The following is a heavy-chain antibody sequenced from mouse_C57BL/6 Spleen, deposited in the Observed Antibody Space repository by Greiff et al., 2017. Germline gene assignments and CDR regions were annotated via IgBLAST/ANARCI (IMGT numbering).Heavy chain of an antibody. Sequence: QVQLQQSGPELVKPGASVKISCKASGYAFSSSWMNWVKQRPGKGLEWIGRIYPGDGDTNYNGKFKGKATLTADKSSSTAYMQLSSLTSEDSAVYFCARGRLTGTEGDYWGQGTTLTVSS. CDR1: GYAFSSSW. CDR3: ARGRLTGTEGDY. CDR2: IYPGDGDT. V-gene: IGHV1-82*01. J-gene: IGHJ2*01. D-gene: IGHD4-1*01.